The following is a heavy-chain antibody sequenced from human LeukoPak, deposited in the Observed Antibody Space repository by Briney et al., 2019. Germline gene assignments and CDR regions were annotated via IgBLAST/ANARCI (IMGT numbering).Heavy chain of an antibody. D-gene: IGHD6-13*01. V-gene: IGHV4-30-4*01. J-gene: IGHJ4*02. CDR1: GGSISSGYYY. CDR3: AREQQREPIFDY. CDR2: IYYSGST. Sequence: SETLSLTCTVSGGSISSGYYYWSWIRQPPGKGLEWIGYIYYSGSTYYNPSLKSRVTISVDTSKNQFSLKLSSVTAADTAVYYCAREQQREPIFDYWGQGTLVTVSS.